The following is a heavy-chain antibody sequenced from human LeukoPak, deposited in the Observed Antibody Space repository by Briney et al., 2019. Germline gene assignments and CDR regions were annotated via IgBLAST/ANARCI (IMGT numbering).Heavy chain of an antibody. J-gene: IGHJ3*02. Sequence: GGSLRLSCAASGFTFSSYSMNWVRQAPGNGLEWVSSISSSSSYIYYADSVKGRFTISRDNAKNSLYLQMNSLRAEDTAVYYCAREWTMVRGVIVHGAFDIWGQGTMVTVSS. CDR2: ISSSSSYI. V-gene: IGHV3-21*01. CDR3: AREWTMVRGVIVHGAFDI. CDR1: GFTFSSYS. D-gene: IGHD3-10*01.